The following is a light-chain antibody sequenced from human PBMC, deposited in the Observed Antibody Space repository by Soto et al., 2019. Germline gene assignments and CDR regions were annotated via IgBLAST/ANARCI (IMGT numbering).Light chain of an antibody. CDR2: EVS. CDR1: RSDVGGYNY. Sequence: QSALTQPASVSGSPGQSITISCTGTRSDVGGYNYVSWYQQHPGKAPKLMSYEVSNRPSGVSNRLSGSKSGNTASLTISGLQAEDEADYYCRSYTCSSTVVFGGGTKLTVL. CDR3: RSYTCSSTVV. V-gene: IGLV2-14*01. J-gene: IGLJ2*01.